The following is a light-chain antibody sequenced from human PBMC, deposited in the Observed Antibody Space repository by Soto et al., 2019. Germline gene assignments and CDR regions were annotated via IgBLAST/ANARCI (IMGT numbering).Light chain of an antibody. CDR1: NSDIGGYNY. J-gene: IGLJ2*01. V-gene: IGLV2-14*03. Sequence: QSALTQPASVSGSPGQSITISCTGTNSDIGGYNYVSWYQQHPGKAPKLIIYEVSNRPSGVSNRFSGSKSGNTASLIISGLQAEDEADYYCSSYTSTPTRVVFGGGTKLTVL. CDR2: EVS. CDR3: SSYTSTPTRVV.